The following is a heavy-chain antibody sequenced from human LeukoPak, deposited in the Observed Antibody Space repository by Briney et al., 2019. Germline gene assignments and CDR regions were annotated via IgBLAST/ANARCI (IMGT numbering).Heavy chain of an antibody. Sequence: SETLSLTCTVSGGSISSSSYYWGWIRQPPGKGLEWIGSIYYSGSTYYNPSLKSRVTISVDTSKNQFSLKLSSVTAADTAVYYCARETYYYDSSGYSRLPYFDYWGQGTLVTVSS. J-gene: IGHJ4*02. CDR2: IYYSGST. V-gene: IGHV4-39*07. D-gene: IGHD3-22*01. CDR1: GGSISSSSYY. CDR3: ARETYYYDSSGYSRLPYFDY.